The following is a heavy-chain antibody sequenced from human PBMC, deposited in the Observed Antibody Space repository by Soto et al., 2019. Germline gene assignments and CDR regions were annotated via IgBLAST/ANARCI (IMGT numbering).Heavy chain of an antibody. CDR1: GFPFSNYA. V-gene: IGHV3-74*01. CDR3: ARAWQLGNDY. J-gene: IGHJ4*02. CDR2: INSDGSST. D-gene: IGHD6-6*01. Sequence: GGSLRLSCAASGFPFSNYALSWVRQAPGKGLVWVSRINSDGSSTSYADSVKGRFTISRDNAKNTLYLQMNSLRVEDTAVYYCARAWQLGNDYWGQGTLVTVSS.